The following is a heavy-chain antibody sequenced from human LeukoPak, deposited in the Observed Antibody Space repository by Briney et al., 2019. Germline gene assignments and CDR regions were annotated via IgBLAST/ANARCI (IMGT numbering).Heavy chain of an antibody. V-gene: IGHV4-59*01. Sequence: SETLSLTCTVSGGSISSYYWSWIRQPPGKGLEWIGYIYYSGSTNYNPSLKSRVTISVDTSKNQFSLKLSSVTAADTAVYYCAREGSDYGDFDYWGQGTLVTVSS. CDR3: AREGSDYGDFDY. J-gene: IGHJ4*02. CDR2: IYYSGST. CDR1: GGSISSYY. D-gene: IGHD4-17*01.